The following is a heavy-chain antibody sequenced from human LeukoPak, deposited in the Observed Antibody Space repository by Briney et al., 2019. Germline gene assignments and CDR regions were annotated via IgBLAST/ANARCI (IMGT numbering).Heavy chain of an antibody. Sequence: GGSLRLSCAASGFTFDDYTMHWVRQAPGKGLEWVSGISWNSGSIGYADSVKGRFTISRDNAKNSLYLQMNSLRAEDTALYYCAKAPEDTYYDTLGGMDVWGQGTTVTVSS. J-gene: IGHJ6*02. CDR3: AKAPEDTYYDTLGGMDV. D-gene: IGHD3-9*01. V-gene: IGHV3-9*01. CDR1: GFTFDDYT. CDR2: ISWNSGSI.